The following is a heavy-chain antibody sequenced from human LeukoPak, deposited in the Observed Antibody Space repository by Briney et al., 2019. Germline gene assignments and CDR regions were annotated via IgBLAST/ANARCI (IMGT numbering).Heavy chain of an antibody. CDR3: AKDQEGAVDY. J-gene: IGHJ4*02. V-gene: IGHV3-30-3*01. Sequence: GGSLRLSCAASGFTFSNYAMHWVRQAPGKGLEWVAIISYDGSDKYYAGSVKGRFTISRDNSKNTLYLQMNSLRAEDTAVYYCAKDQEGAVDYWGQGTLVTVSS. CDR2: ISYDGSDK. CDR1: GFTFSNYA. D-gene: IGHD1-26*01.